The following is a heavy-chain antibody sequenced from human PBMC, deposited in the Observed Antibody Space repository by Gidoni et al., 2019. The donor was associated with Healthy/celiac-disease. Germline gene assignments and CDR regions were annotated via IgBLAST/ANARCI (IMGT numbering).Heavy chain of an antibody. CDR2: IYHSGST. J-gene: IGHJ4*02. CDR1: GYSISSGYC. CDR3: ASGPYGSGSY. Sequence: QVQLQESGPGLVKPSETLFLTCTGSGYSISSGYCWGWIRQPPGKGLEWIGSIYHSGSTYYNPSLKSRVTISVDTSKNQFSLKLSSVTAADTAVYYCASGPYGSGSYWGQGTLVTVSS. V-gene: IGHV4-38-2*02. D-gene: IGHD3-10*01.